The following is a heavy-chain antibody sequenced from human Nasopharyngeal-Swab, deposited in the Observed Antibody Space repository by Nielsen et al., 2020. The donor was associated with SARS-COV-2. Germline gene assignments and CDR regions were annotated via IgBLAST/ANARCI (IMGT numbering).Heavy chain of an antibody. D-gene: IGHD2-2*02. V-gene: IGHV4-39*07. CDR3: ARLVLGYCSSTSCYTGLKFDP. CDR1: GGSTSSSTNYC. J-gene: IGHJ5*02. CDR2: VHYDGST. Sequence: SETLSLTCAVSGGSTSSSTNYCWVWIRQPPGKGLEWIGTVHYDGSTYYSPSLKSRVTTSVDTSKNQFSLRLSSVTAADTAVYYCARLVLGYCSSTSCYTGLKFDPWGQGTLVTVSS.